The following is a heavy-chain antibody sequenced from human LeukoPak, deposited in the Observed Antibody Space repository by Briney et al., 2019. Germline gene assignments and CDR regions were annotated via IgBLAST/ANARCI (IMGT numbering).Heavy chain of an antibody. CDR2: IYPRESP. CDR3: ARDQRGYYYPNYWYFDL. Sequence: PSETLSLTCTVSGGSISSYSWSWMRQPAGKGLEWIGRIYPRESPNYNPSLKSRVTISVDTSKNQFSLKLSSVTAADTAVYYCARDQRGYYYPNYWYFDLWGRGTLVTVSS. J-gene: IGHJ2*01. D-gene: IGHD3-22*01. CDR1: GGSISSYS. V-gene: IGHV4-4*07.